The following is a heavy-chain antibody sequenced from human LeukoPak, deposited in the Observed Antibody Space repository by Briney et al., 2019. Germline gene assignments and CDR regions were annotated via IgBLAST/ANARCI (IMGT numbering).Heavy chain of an antibody. CDR3: ARDRGAFDI. D-gene: IGHD5-12*01. CDR2: ISYDGSNK. J-gene: IGHJ3*02. CDR1: GFTFSNYW. Sequence: PGGPLRLSCTASGFTFSNYWMNWVRQAPGKGLEWVAVISYDGSNKYYADSVKGRFTISRDNSKNTLYLQMNSLRAEDTAVYYCARDRGAFDIWGQGTMVTVSS. V-gene: IGHV3-30-3*01.